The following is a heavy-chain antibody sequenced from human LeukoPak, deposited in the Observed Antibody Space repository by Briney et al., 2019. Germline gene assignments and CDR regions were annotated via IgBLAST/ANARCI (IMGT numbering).Heavy chain of an antibody. CDR2: IYTSGST. V-gene: IGHV4-61*02. CDR1: GGSISSGDYF. Sequence: SETLSLTCTVSGGSISSGDYFWNWIRQPAGRGLEWIGRIYTSGSTNYNPSLKSRVTMSVDTSKNQFSLKLSSVTAADTAVYYCARDFWSGYYAWFDPWGQGTLVTVSS. D-gene: IGHD3-3*01. CDR3: ARDFWSGYYAWFDP. J-gene: IGHJ5*02.